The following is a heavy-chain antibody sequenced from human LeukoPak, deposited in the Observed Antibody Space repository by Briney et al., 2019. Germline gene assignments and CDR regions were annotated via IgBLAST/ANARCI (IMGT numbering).Heavy chain of an antibody. CDR1: GFPFSSYA. V-gene: IGHV3-23*01. D-gene: IGHD3-22*01. Sequence: GGSLRLSCAASGFPFSSYAMSWVRQAPGKGLEWVSAISGSGGSTYYADSVKGRFTTSRDNSKNTLYLQMNSLRAEDTAVYYCAKRCYYDSSGYCLDYWGQGTLVTVSS. CDR2: ISGSGGST. J-gene: IGHJ4*02. CDR3: AKRCYYDSSGYCLDY.